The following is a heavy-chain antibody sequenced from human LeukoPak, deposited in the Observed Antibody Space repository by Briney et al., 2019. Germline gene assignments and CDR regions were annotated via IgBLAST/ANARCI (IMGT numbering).Heavy chain of an antibody. J-gene: IGHJ1*01. Sequence: SETLSLTCTVSGGSINSGDYYWSWIRQPPGKGLEWIGNIYHSGSTYYNPSLKSRVTVSVDTSKNQFSLKLSSVTAADTAVYYCARVIAVAGDLEYFQHWGQGTLVTVSS. CDR1: GGSINSGDYY. V-gene: IGHV4-30-4*01. CDR2: IYHSGST. D-gene: IGHD6-13*01. CDR3: ARVIAVAGDLEYFQH.